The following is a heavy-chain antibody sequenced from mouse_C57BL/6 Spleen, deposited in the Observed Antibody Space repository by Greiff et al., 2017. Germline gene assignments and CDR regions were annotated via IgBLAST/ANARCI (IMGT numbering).Heavy chain of an antibody. J-gene: IGHJ2*01. CDR2: ISSGSSTI. CDR1: GFTFSDYG. V-gene: IGHV5-17*01. CDR3: ARRDYGVDY. D-gene: IGHD1-2*01. Sequence: EVKLMESGGGLVKPGGSLKLSCAASGFTFSDYGMHWVRQAPEKGLEWVAYISSGSSTIYYADTVKGQFTISRDNAKNTLFLHMTSLRSEDTAMYYCARRDYGVDYWGQGTTLTVSS.